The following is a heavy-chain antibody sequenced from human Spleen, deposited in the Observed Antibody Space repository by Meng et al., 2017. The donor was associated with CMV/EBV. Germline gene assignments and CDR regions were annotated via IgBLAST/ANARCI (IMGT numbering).Heavy chain of an antibody. V-gene: IGHV3-30*04. CDR2: IQYDGKNK. Sequence: GESLKISCAASGFTFSSYAVHWVRQGPGKGLEWVAVIQYDGKNKYYADSVKGRFTISRDNSKNTLYLQMNSLRAEDTAVYYCAKGPTDFWSGYYIVSWGQGTLVTVSS. J-gene: IGHJ5*02. D-gene: IGHD3-3*01. CDR3: AKGPTDFWSGYYIVS. CDR1: GFTFSSYA.